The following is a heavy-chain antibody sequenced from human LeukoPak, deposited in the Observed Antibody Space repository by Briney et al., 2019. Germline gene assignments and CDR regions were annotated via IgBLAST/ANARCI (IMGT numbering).Heavy chain of an antibody. CDR3: ARTPRGYSYGHFDY. CDR1: GGSISSSSYY. D-gene: IGHD5-18*01. Sequence: SETLSLTCSVSGGSISSSSYYWGWIRQPPGKGLEWIGSIYYSGSTYYNPSLKSRVTISVDTSKNQFSLKLSSVTAADTAVYYCARTPRGYSYGHFDYWGQGTLVTVSS. CDR2: IYYSGST. J-gene: IGHJ4*02. V-gene: IGHV4-39*01.